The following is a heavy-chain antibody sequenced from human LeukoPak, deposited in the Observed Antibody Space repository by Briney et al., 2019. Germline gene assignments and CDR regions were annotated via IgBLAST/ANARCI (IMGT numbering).Heavy chain of an antibody. J-gene: IGHJ4*02. CDR1: GFTFSDYY. CDR3: ARELADSSGYYDY. Sequence: GGSLRLSCAASGFTFSDYYMSWIRQAPGKGLVWVSHISSSGSTTYYADSVKGRFTISRDNAKNSLYLQMDSLRAEDTAVYYCARELADSSGYYDYWGQGTLVTVSS. D-gene: IGHD3-22*01. CDR2: ISSSGSTT. V-gene: IGHV3-11*01.